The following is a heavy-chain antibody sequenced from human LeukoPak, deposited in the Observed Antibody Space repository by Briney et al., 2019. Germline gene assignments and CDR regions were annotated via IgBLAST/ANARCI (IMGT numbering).Heavy chain of an antibody. J-gene: IGHJ4*02. CDR1: GYTFTSYG. V-gene: IGHV1-18*01. D-gene: IGHD3-3*01. CDR2: IGAYNGNT. Sequence: ASVKVSCKASGYTFTSYGISWVRQAPGQGLEWMGWIGAYNGNTNYAQKLQGRVTMTTDTSTSTAYMELRSLRSDDTAVYYCARDWRAYDFWSGYSTRDYWGQGILVTVSS. CDR3: ARDWRAYDFWSGYSTRDY.